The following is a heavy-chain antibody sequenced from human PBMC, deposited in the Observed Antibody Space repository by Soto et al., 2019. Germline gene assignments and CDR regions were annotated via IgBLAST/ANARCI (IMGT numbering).Heavy chain of an antibody. J-gene: IGHJ5*02. CDR3: ARDYYDILTGDSRFDP. D-gene: IGHD3-9*01. CDR1: GGSVSTGGYY. V-gene: IGHV4-61*08. Sequence: SETLSLTCTVSGGSVSTGGYYWSWIRQPPGKGLEWIGYIFYSGSTNYNPSLKSRVTISVDTSKNQFSLKLTSVTAADTAVYYCARDYYDILTGDSRFDPWGQGTLVTVSS. CDR2: IFYSGST.